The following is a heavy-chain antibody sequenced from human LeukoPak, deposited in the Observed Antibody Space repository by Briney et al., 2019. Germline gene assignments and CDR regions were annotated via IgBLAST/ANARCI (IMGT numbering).Heavy chain of an antibody. CDR3: ARVGATIAINFRGAFDI. CDR2: IIPIFGTA. D-gene: IGHD1-26*01. CDR1: GGTFSSYA. J-gene: IGHJ3*02. V-gene: IGHV1-69*13. Sequence: SVKVSCKASGGTFSSYAISWVRQAPGQGLEWMGGIIPIFGTANYAQKLQGRVTITADESTSTAYMELSSLRSEDTAVYYCARVGATIAINFRGAFDIWGQGTMVTVSS.